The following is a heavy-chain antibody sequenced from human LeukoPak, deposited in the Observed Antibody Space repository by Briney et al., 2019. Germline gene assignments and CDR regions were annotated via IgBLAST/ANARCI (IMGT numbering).Heavy chain of an antibody. CDR3: ATLYNWSPTARLTNY. CDR1: GYTLTELS. Sequence: GASVKVSCKVSGYTLTELSMHWVRQAPGQGLEWMGGFDPEDGETIYAQKFQGRVTMTEDTSTDTAYMELSSLRSEDTAVYYCATLYNWSPTARLTNYWGQGTLVTVSS. D-gene: IGHD1-20*01. CDR2: FDPEDGET. J-gene: IGHJ4*02. V-gene: IGHV1-24*01.